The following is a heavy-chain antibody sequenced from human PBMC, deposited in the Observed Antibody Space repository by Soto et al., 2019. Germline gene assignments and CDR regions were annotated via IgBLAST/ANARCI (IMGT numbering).Heavy chain of an antibody. CDR1: GFTFRNYN. Sequence: GGSLGRSCAASGFTFRNYNMNWVRQAPGKGLEWVSSITGSSGYIYYADSVKGRFTISRDNAKNSLYLQMNSLRPEDTAVYYCSRFRTAAGIDYWGQGTLVTVSS. CDR3: SRFRTAAGIDY. D-gene: IGHD6-13*01. V-gene: IGHV3-21*06. J-gene: IGHJ4*02. CDR2: ITGSSGYI.